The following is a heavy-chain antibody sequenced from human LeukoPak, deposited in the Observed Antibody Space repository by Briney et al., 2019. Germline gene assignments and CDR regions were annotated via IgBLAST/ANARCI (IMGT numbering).Heavy chain of an antibody. CDR1: GGSISSSSYY. D-gene: IGHD7-27*01. CDR3: ARENWVFDY. Sequence: PSETLSLTCTVSGGSISSSSYYWGWIRQPPGKGLEWIGSMYHSGSTYYNPSLKSRVTISIDTSKNQFSLKLSSVTAADTAVYYCARENWVFDYWGQGTLVTVSS. J-gene: IGHJ4*02. CDR2: MYHSGST. V-gene: IGHV4-39*07.